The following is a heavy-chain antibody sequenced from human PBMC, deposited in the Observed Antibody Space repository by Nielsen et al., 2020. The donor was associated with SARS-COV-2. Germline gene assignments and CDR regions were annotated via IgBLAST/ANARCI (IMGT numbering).Heavy chain of an antibody. D-gene: IGHD1-14*01. CDR1: GFTFSSYW. CDR3: ARSSEPADVDYYYGMDV. V-gene: IGHV3-7*01. J-gene: IGHJ6*02. CDR2: IKQDGSEK. Sequence: GESLKISCAASGFTFSSYWMSWVRQAPGKGLEWVANIKQDGSEKYYVDSVKGRFTISRDNGKNSLYLQMNSLRAEDTAVYYCARSSEPADVDYYYGMDVWGQGTTVTVSS.